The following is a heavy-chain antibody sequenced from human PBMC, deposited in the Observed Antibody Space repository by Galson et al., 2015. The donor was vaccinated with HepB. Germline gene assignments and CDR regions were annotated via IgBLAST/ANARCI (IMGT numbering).Heavy chain of an antibody. V-gene: IGHV5-10-1*01. CDR2: IDPSDSDT. D-gene: IGHD4-11*01. CDR1: GYRFTTYW. Sequence: QSGAEVKKPGESLRISCKGSGYRFTTYWISWARQMPGKGLEWMGRIDPSDSDTNYSPSFQGLVTISADKSISTAYLQWSSLKASDTAMYYCARQQSNYAPIDYWGQGTLVTVSS. J-gene: IGHJ4*02. CDR3: ARQQSNYAPIDY.